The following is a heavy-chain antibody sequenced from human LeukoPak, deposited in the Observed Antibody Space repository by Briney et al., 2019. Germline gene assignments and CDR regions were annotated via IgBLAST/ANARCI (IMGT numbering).Heavy chain of an antibody. CDR3: ARDVGDIGYCSSTSCHRYFDY. CDR1: GYTFTSYG. J-gene: IGHJ4*02. D-gene: IGHD2-2*01. Sequence: ASVKVSCKASGYTFTSYGISWVRQAPGQGLEWMGWISAYNGNTNYAQKLQGRVTMTTDTSTSTAYMGLRSLRSDDTAVYYCARDVGDIGYCSSTSCHRYFDYWGQGTLVTVSS. V-gene: IGHV1-18*01. CDR2: ISAYNGNT.